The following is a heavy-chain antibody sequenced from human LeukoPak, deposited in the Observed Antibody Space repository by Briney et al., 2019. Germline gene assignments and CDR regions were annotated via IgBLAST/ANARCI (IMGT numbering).Heavy chain of an antibody. CDR1: GFTFSSYT. V-gene: IGHV3-21*06. D-gene: IGHD3-9*01. CDR2: ISSSSSYI. J-gene: IGHJ3*02. CDR3: VRDTYDSLTGYYKWAFDI. Sequence: GGSLRLSCAASGFTFSSYTMHWVRQAPGKGLEWVSSISSSSSYIYYADSVKGRFTISRDNAKNSLYLQMNSLRAEDTPVCICVRDTYDSLTGYYKWAFDIWGQGTMVTVSS.